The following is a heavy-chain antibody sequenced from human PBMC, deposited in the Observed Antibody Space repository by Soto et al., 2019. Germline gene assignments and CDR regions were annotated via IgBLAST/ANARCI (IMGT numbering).Heavy chain of an antibody. CDR3: AKAGGIAVPGSHLDY. CDR1: GFTFSSYA. D-gene: IGHD6-19*01. Sequence: PGGSLRLSCAAPGFTFSSYAMNWVRQAPGKGLEWVSAISGSGRSTDYADSVEGRFTISRDNSKNTLYLQMSSLRAEDTAVYYCAKAGGIAVPGSHLDYWGQGTLVTVSS. J-gene: IGHJ4*02. V-gene: IGHV3-23*01. CDR2: ISGSGRST.